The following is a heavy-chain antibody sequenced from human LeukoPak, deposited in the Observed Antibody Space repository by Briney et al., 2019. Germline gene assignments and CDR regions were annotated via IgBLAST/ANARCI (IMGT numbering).Heavy chain of an antibody. V-gene: IGHV3-48*04. J-gene: IGHJ4*02. CDR3: ARGWDRAHPTGFEFDV. D-gene: IGHD1-26*01. CDR2: ISSSGTTI. CDR1: GFTFSSYW. Sequence: PGGSLRLSCAASGFTFSSYWMHWVRQAPGKGLEWVSFISSSGTTINQPDSVKGRFTISRDNAKNSVHLQMDNLRVEDTAVYYCARGWDRAHPTGFEFDVWGQGTLVTVPS.